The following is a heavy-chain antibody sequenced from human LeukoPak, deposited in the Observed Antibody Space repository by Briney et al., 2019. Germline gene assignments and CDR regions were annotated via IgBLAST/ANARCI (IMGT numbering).Heavy chain of an antibody. J-gene: IGHJ4*02. D-gene: IGHD6-19*01. CDR1: GFTFSNYA. V-gene: IGHV3-23*01. Sequence: KAGGSLRLSCPASGFTFSNYAMSWVRQAPGKGLEWVSAISGSGGNTYYADSVKGRFTISRDNSRSTLYLQMNSLRAEDTAVYYCVSSSSGWYRFQYWGQGTLVTVSS. CDR2: ISGSGGNT. CDR3: VSSSSGWYRFQY.